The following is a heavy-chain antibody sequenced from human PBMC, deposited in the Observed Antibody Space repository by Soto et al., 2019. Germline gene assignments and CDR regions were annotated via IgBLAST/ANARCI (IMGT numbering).Heavy chain of an antibody. CDR2: INPKSGAT. J-gene: IGHJ3*02. V-gene: IGHV1-2*02. Sequence: GASVKVSCKASGYRFTGYGLHWVRQAPGQGLQWMGWINPKSGATDYAQKFQGRVTMTREMSTNTAYLELSSLRSEDTAVYYCATYCSSTSCYSAFDIWGQGTMVTVSS. CDR1: GYRFTGYG. CDR3: ATYCSSTSCYSAFDI. D-gene: IGHD2-2*02.